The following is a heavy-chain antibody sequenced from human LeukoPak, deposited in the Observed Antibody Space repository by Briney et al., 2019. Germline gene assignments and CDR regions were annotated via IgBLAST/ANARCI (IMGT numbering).Heavy chain of an antibody. CDR3: AREGYDILTGRYYYYYYYMDV. Sequence: GGSLRLSCAASGFTVSSKYMSWVRQAPGKGLEWVSYISSSGSTIYYADSVKGRFTISRDNAKNSLYLQMNSLRAEDTAVYYCAREGYDILTGRYYYYYYYMDVWGKGTTVTVSS. J-gene: IGHJ6*03. D-gene: IGHD3-9*01. CDR2: ISSSGSTI. V-gene: IGHV3-11*01. CDR1: GFTVSSKY.